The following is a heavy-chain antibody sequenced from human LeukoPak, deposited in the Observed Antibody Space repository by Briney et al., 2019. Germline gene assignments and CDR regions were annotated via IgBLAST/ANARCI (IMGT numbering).Heavy chain of an antibody. Sequence: GGSLRLSCAASGFTFSTNPMSWVRQAPGKGLEWVSAISPDNTYYADSVKSRLTISRDDSKNTVYLQMNSPRAEDTARYYCVKEHVDRAFTRSFEIWGQGTVVTVSS. J-gene: IGHJ3*02. CDR2: ISPDNT. D-gene: IGHD3-10*01. V-gene: IGHV3-23*01. CDR3: VKEHVDRAFTRSFEI. CDR1: GFTFSTNP.